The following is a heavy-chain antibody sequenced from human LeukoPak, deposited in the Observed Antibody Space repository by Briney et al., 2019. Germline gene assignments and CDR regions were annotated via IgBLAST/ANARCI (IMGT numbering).Heavy chain of an antibody. CDR3: ASYDFWSGYLDY. D-gene: IGHD3-3*01. Sequence: SETLSLTCSVSGGSISSYYWSWIRQPPGKGLKWIGYIYYSGSTSYSPSLRSRVTISVDTSKNQFSLKLSSVTAADTAVYYCASYDFWSGYLDYWGQGTLVTVSS. CDR2: IYYSGST. CDR1: GGSISSYY. V-gene: IGHV4-59*01. J-gene: IGHJ4*02.